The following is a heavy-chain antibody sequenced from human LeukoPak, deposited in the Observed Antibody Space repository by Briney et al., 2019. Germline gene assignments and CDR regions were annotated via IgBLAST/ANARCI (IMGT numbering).Heavy chain of an antibody. J-gene: IGHJ4*02. D-gene: IGHD3-22*01. CDR1: GFNFHNYA. CDR3: AKGHSGYYYRSLFDS. Sequence: GGSLRLSCAASGFNFHNYAMYWVRQPPGKGLEWVSGISWNSGNIDYADSVKGRFTVSRDNTKNSLSLQIDGLRTEDTALYFCAKGHSGYYYRSLFDSWGQGTLVTVSS. CDR2: ISWNSGNI. V-gene: IGHV3-9*01.